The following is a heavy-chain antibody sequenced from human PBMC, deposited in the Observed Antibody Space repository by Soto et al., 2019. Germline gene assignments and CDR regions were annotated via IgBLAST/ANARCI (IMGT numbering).Heavy chain of an antibody. CDR2: VYYTGTT. Sequence: QVQLQESGPGLVKPTQTLSLTCTVSGGSLISGGYYWSWIRQLPGKGLEWIGYVYYTGTTYYNPSLKSRVTLSINTSKNQFSLKLTSVTAADTAVYYCARDYGANYNGLDPWGQGTLVTVSS. CDR1: GGSLISGGYY. J-gene: IGHJ5*02. V-gene: IGHV4-31*03. CDR3: ARDYGANYNGLDP. D-gene: IGHD3-10*01.